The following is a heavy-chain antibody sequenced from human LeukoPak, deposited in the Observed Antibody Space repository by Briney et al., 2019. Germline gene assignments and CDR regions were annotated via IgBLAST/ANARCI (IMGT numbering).Heavy chain of an antibody. CDR2: ISGSGGST. CDR3: AKGSRLGDPLYCSGGSCYGLSDY. D-gene: IGHD2-15*01. J-gene: IGHJ4*02. Sequence: GGSLRLSCAASGFTFSSYAMSWVRQAPGQGLEWVSAISGSGGSTYYADSVKGRFTISRDNSKNTLYLQMNSLRAEDTAVYYCAKGSRLGDPLYCSGGSCYGLSDYWGQGTLVTVSS. CDR1: GFTFSSYA. V-gene: IGHV3-23*01.